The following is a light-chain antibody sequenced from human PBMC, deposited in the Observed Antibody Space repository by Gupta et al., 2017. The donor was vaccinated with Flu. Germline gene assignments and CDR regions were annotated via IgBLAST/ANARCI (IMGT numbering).Light chain of an antibody. V-gene: IGKV3-15*01. CDR1: QSGSSN. CDR2: GTS. J-gene: IGKJ4*01. Sequence: GAGVTLSCRASQSGSSNLAWYQQTPGQAPRLLIYGTSTRATGIPARFTGGGSGTEFTLTISSLQSEDFALYYCQQYNNWPLTFGGGTKLEI. CDR3: QQYNNWPLT.